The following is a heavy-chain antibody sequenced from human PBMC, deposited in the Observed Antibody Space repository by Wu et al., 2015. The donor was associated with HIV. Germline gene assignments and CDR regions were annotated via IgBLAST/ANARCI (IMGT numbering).Heavy chain of an antibody. Sequence: QVQLVQSGAEVKKPGASVKVSCKASGYIFNTYGISWVRQAPGQGLEWMGWISGNNGNTNYAQKLQGRVTMTTDTTTNTAYMELRSLRSDDTAMYYCARVLSEWLRVDYYNYMDVWGKGTTVTVSS. V-gene: IGHV1-18*01. D-gene: IGHD5-12*01. J-gene: IGHJ6*03. CDR2: ISGNNGNT. CDR1: GYIFNTYG. CDR3: ARVLSEWLRVDYYNYMDV.